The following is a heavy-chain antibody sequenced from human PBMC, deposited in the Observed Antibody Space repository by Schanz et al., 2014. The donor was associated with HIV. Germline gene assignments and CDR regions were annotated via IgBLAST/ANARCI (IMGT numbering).Heavy chain of an antibody. J-gene: IGHJ4*02. V-gene: IGHV4-34*02. CDR2: INHSGRT. CDR1: GGSFSGYY. Sequence: QVQLQQWGAGLLKPSETLSLTCAVYGGSFSGYYWSWIRQSPGKGLEWIGEINHSGRTKYSPSLRRRGPISVDTSNSQFSLKLSSVTAADTAVYYCSRGAGGGDYYDSSDYPYCLDYWGQGTQVTVSS. CDR3: SRGAGGGDYYDSSDYPYCLDY. D-gene: IGHD3-22*01.